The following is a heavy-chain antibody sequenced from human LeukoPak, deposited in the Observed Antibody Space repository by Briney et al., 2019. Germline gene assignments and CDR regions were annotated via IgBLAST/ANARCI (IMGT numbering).Heavy chain of an antibody. V-gene: IGHV1-69*13. CDR2: IIPIFGTA. CDR3: ARSSGYYYYMDV. CDR1: GGTFSSYA. D-gene: IGHD6-6*01. Sequence: ASVKVSCKASGGTFSSYAISWVRQAPGQGLEWMGGIIPIFGTANYAQKFQGRVTITADESTSTAYMELSSLRSEDTVVYYCARSSGYYYYMDVWGKGTTVTVSS. J-gene: IGHJ6*03.